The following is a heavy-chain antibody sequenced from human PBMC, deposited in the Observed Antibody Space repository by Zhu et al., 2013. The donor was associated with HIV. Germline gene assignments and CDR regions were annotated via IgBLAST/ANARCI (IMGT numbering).Heavy chain of an antibody. V-gene: IGHV4-4*02. Sequence: QVQLQESGPGLVKPSGTLSLTCTVTGDSIGRSNWWSWVRQAPGKGLEWIGEIHLSGKSNYHPSLKSRVTISLDESKKQFSLKMSAVTAADTAVYYCARDMTSVTHNNAFDVWGPRDNGHHFF. CDR2: IHLSGKS. CDR3: ARDMTSVTHNNAFDV. J-gene: IGHJ3*01. D-gene: IGHD4-17*01. CDR1: GDSIGRSNW.